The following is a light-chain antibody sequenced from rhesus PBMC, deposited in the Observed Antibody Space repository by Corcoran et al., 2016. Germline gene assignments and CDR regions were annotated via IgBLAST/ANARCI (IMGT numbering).Light chain of an antibody. Sequence: DIQMTQSPSSLSASVGDTVTITCRASQGISSWLAWYQQKPGKAPKLLIYKASSLQSGVPSRFSGSGCGTDFTLTISHLQSEDFATYYCQQYSSRPLTFGGGTKVELK. CDR1: QGISSW. V-gene: IGKV1-22*01. CDR3: QQYSSRPLT. CDR2: KAS. J-gene: IGKJ4*01.